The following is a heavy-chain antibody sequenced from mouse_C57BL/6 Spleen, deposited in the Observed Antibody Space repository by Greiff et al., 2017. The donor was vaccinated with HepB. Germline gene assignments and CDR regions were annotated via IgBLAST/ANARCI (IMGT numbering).Heavy chain of an antibody. D-gene: IGHD1-1*01. CDR2: ISSGGSYT. J-gene: IGHJ1*03. CDR1: GFTFSSYG. Sequence: EVKLMESGGDLVKPGGSLKLSCAASGFTFSSYGMSWVRQTPDKRLEWVATISSGGSYTYYPDSVKGRFTISRDNAKNTLYLQMSSLKSEDPAMYYCARRGYYGSNNWYFDVWGTGTTVTVSS. CDR3: ARRGYYGSNNWYFDV. V-gene: IGHV5-6*02.